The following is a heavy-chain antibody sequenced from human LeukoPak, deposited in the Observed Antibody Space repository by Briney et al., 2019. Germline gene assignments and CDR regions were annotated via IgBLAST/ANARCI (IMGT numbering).Heavy chain of an antibody. V-gene: IGHV3-21*01. CDR2: XSSSSSYI. J-gene: IGHJ3*02. D-gene: IGHD1-1*01. Sequence: PGGSLRLSCAASGFTFSSYSMNWVRQAPGKGLEXXXXXSSSSSYIYYADSVKGRFTISRDNAKNSLYLQMNSLRAEDTAVYYCARDISPAGTEDAFDIWGQGTMVTVSS. CDR3: ARDISPAGTEDAFDI. CDR1: GFTFSSYS.